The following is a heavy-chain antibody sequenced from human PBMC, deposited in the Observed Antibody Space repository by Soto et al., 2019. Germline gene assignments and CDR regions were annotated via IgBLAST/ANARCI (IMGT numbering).Heavy chain of an antibody. V-gene: IGHV3-53*01. Sequence: EVQLVESGGGLIQPGGSLRLSCAASGFTVSSNYMSWVRQAPGKGLEWVSVIYSGGSTYYADSVKGRFTISRDNSKNTLYLQMNSLRAEDTAVYYCARANLGSGSYNWFDPWGQGTLVTVSS. J-gene: IGHJ5*02. D-gene: IGHD3-10*01. CDR1: GFTVSSNY. CDR3: ARANLGSGSYNWFDP. CDR2: IYSGGST.